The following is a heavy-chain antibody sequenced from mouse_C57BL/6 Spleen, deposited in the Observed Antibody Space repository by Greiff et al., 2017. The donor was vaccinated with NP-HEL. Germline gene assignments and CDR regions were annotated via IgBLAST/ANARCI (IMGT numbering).Heavy chain of an antibody. CDR2: INPGSGGT. CDR3: ARWYYGSSYDWYFDV. J-gene: IGHJ1*03. D-gene: IGHD1-1*01. CDR1: GYAFTNYL. V-gene: IGHV1-54*01. Sequence: QVQLQQSGAELVRPGTSVKVSCKASGYAFTNYLIEWVQQRPGQGLEWIGVINPGSGGTNYNEKFKGKATLTADKSSSTAYMQLSSLTSEDSAVYFCARWYYGSSYDWYFDVWGTGTTVTVSS.